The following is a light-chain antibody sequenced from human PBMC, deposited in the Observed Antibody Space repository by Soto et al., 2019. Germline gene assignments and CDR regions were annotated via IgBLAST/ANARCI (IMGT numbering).Light chain of an antibody. J-gene: IGKJ1*01. V-gene: IGKV1-39*01. CDR3: LQSYSTPRT. CDR2: AAS. Sequence: DIQMTQSPSSLSASVGDRVTITCRASQSISTYLNWYHQKPGKAPKLLIYAASTLQSGVPSRFSGSGSGTDFTLTISSLQPEDFSTYYCLQSYSTPRTFGQGTKVDIK. CDR1: QSISTY.